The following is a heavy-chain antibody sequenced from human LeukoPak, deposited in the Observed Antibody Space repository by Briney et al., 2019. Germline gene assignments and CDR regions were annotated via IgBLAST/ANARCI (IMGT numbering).Heavy chain of an antibody. V-gene: IGHV1-18*01. CDR1: GYTFSSNG. J-gene: IGHJ4*02. CDR2: ISPYNGDA. D-gene: IGHD3-22*01. Sequence: ASVKVSCKTSGYTFSSNGVNWVRQAPGQGLEWMGYISPYNGDADYAQKFQGRVTMTTDTSTSTAHMELRGLRSDDTAVYYRARGSGSDYDSSGYYLDWGQGTLVTVSS. CDR3: ARGSGSDYDSSGYYLD.